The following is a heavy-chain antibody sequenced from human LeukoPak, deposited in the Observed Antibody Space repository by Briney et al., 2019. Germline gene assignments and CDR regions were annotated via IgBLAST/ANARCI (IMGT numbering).Heavy chain of an antibody. CDR2: ISSSSSYI. V-gene: IGHV3-21*01. Sequence: GSLRLSCAASGFTFRTYSMSWVRQAPGKGLEWVSSISSSSSYIYYADSVKGRFTISRDSAKNSLYLQMNSLRAEDTAVYYCARGITESTSDYWGQGTLVTVSS. J-gene: IGHJ4*02. D-gene: IGHD1-7*01. CDR1: GFTFRTYS. CDR3: ARGITESTSDY.